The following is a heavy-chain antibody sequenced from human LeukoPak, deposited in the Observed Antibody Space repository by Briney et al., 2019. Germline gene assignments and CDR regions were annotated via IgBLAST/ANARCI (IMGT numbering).Heavy chain of an antibody. Sequence: GGSLRLSCAASGFSFSDYYMTWIRQAPGKGLEWVSYISSSGTYTNYADSVKGRFTISGDNAKNSLYLQMNSLSAEDTAVYYCAKIAGTYSPDYWGQGTLVTASS. V-gene: IGHV3-11*06. CDR3: AKIAGTYSPDY. CDR2: ISSSGTYT. J-gene: IGHJ4*02. CDR1: GFSFSDYY. D-gene: IGHD1-26*01.